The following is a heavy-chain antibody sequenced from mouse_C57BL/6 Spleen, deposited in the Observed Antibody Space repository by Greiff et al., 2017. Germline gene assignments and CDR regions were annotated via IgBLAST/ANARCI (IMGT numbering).Heavy chain of an antibody. D-gene: IGHD2-3*01. V-gene: IGHV1-82*01. CDR3: ARQDGYYTFFDY. CDR1: GYAFSSSW. J-gene: IGHJ3*01. CDR2: IYPGDGDT. Sequence: QVQLQQSGPELVKPGASVKISCKASGYAFSSSWMNWVKQRPGKGLEWIGRIYPGDGDTNYNGKFKGKATLTADKSSSTAYMQLSSLTSEDSAVYFCARQDGYYTFFDYWGQGTLVTVSA.